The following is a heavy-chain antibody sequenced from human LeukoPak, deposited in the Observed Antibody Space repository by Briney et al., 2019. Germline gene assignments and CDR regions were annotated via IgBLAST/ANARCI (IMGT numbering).Heavy chain of an antibody. Sequence: GGSLRLSCAASGCAFSTYAMHWVRQAPGKGLEWVAVISNDGSNEYYADSVKGRFTISRDNSKNTLYSQMNSLRAEDTAVYYCAKDRKVGVAVAGMGNIWGQGTMVTVSS. V-gene: IGHV3-30*18. CDR3: AKDRKVGVAVAGMGNI. J-gene: IGHJ3*02. D-gene: IGHD6-19*01. CDR1: GCAFSTYA. CDR2: ISNDGSNE.